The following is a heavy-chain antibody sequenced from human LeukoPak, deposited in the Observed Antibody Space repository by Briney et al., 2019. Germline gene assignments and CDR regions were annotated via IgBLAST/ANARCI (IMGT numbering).Heavy chain of an antibody. V-gene: IGHV1-18*01. Sequence: GASVKVSCKASGYTFTSYGISWVRQAPGQGLEWMGWISAYNGNTNYAQKLQGRVTMTTDTSTSTAYMELRSLRSDDTAVYYCARIGGYYYDSSGYYSFSYYFDYWGQGTLVTVSS. CDR1: GYTFTSYG. D-gene: IGHD3-22*01. CDR3: ARIGGYYYDSSGYYSFSYYFDY. J-gene: IGHJ4*02. CDR2: ISAYNGNT.